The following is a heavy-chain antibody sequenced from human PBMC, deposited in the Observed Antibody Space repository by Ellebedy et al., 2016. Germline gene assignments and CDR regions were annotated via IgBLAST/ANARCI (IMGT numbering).Heavy chain of an antibody. Sequence: GGSLRLSCAASGFTFSSYGMHWVRQAPGKGLEWVAVIWYDGSNKYYADSVKGRFTISRDNAKNSLYLQMNSLRAEDTAVYYCARESREQLWTFYYYYGMDVWGQGTTVTVSS. D-gene: IGHD5-18*01. CDR2: IWYDGSNK. J-gene: IGHJ6*02. CDR1: GFTFSSYG. CDR3: ARESREQLWTFYYYYGMDV. V-gene: IGHV3-33*01.